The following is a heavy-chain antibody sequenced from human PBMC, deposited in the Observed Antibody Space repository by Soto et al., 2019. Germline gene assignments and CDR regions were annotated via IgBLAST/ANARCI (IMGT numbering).Heavy chain of an antibody. CDR3: ASRSGYDIIDY. V-gene: IGHV4-39*01. Sequence: CSVVGGTSSSLGARRGRNRQPPGKGLEWIGSMSYSGSTYHNPSLKSRVTLSVDTSKNQFSLKLSSVTAADTAVYYCASRSGYDIIDYWGQGTLVTVSS. J-gene: IGHJ4*02. CDR1: GGTSSSLGAR. CDR2: MSYSGST. D-gene: IGHD5-12*01.